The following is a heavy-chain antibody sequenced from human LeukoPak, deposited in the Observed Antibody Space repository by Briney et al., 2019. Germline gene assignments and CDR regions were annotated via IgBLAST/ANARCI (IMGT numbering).Heavy chain of an antibody. D-gene: IGHD6-13*01. CDR1: GVSVSSNNDY. V-gene: IGHV4-61*01. J-gene: IGHJ4*02. CDR2: IYYSGTT. CDR3: ARTRPKYSSSWYADYFDY. Sequence: SETLSLTCTVSGVSVSSNNDYWSWIRQSPGKGLEWIGYIYYSGTTNYNPSLKSRVTISVDTSENQFSLKLSSVTVADTAVYFCARTRPKYSSSWYADYFDYWGLGTLVTVSS.